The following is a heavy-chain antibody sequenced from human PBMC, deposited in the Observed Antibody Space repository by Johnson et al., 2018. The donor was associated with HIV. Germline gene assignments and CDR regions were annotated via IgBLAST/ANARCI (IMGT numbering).Heavy chain of an antibody. D-gene: IGHD6-13*01. Sequence: QVQLLESGGGVVQPGRSLRLSCAASGFTFSSYAMHWVRQAPGKGLEWVAVISYDGSNKYYADSVKGRFTISRDNSKNTLYLQMNSLRAEDTAVYYCATLSSSWYAFDIWGQGTMVTVSS. CDR1: GFTFSSYA. CDR2: ISYDGSNK. CDR3: ATLSSSWYAFDI. J-gene: IGHJ3*02. V-gene: IGHV3-30-3*01.